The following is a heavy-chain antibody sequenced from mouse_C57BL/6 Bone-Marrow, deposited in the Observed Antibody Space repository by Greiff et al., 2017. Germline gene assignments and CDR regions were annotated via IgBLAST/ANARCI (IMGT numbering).Heavy chain of an antibody. J-gene: IGHJ3*01. D-gene: IGHD2-2*01. CDR1: GYTFTSYG. CDR3: ARSGGLWLRRLFAY. CDR2: IYIGNGYT. Sequence: EVKLMESGAELVRPGSSVKMSCKTSGYTFTSYGINWVKQRPGQGLEWIGYIYIGNGYTEYNEKFKGKATLTSDTSSSTAYMQLSSLTSEDSAIYFGARSGGLWLRRLFAYWGQGTLVTVSA. V-gene: IGHV1-58*01.